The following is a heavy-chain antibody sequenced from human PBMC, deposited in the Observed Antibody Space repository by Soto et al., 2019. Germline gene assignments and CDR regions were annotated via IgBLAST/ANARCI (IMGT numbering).Heavy chain of an antibody. V-gene: IGHV3-30*18. D-gene: IGHD1-26*01. CDR2: ISYDGSNK. CDR3: AKDVVVGATTGLGDYYYYYGMDV. CDR1: GFTFSSYG. J-gene: IGHJ6*02. Sequence: GSLRLSCAASGFTFSSYGMHWVRQAPGKGLEWVAVISYDGSNKYYADSVKGRFTISRDNSKNTLYLQMNSLRAEDTVVYYCAKDVVVGATTGLGDYYYYYGMDVWGQGTTVTVSS.